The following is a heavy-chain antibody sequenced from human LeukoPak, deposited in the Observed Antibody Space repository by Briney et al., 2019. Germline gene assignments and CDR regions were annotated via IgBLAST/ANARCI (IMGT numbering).Heavy chain of an antibody. J-gene: IGHJ4*02. CDR1: GGSISTNY. CDR2: IYYSGRT. CDR3: ARDEGIAAQFDY. D-gene: IGHD6-6*01. Sequence: SETLSLTCTVFGGSISTNYWSWIRQPPGKGLEWIGYIYYSGRTNYNPSLKSRVTISIDTSKNQFSLKLSSVTAADTAIYYCARDEGIAAQFDYWGQGALVTVSS. V-gene: IGHV4-59*01.